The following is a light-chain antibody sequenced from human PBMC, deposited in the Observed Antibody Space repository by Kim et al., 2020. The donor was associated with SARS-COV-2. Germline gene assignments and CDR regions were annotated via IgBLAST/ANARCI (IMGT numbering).Light chain of an antibody. CDR1: SGHSSYA. J-gene: IGLJ3*02. CDR3: QTWGTGIRV. Sequence: ASVKLTCTMGSGHSSYASAGHQQQPEKGPRYLMKLNSDGSHSKGDGIPDRFSGSSSGAERYLTISSLQSEDEADYYCQTWGTGIRVFGGGTKLTVL. V-gene: IGLV4-69*01. CDR2: LNSDGSH.